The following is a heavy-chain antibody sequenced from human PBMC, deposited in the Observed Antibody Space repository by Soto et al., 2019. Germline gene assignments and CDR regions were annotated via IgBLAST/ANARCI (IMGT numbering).Heavy chain of an antibody. D-gene: IGHD3-10*01. J-gene: IGHJ5*02. CDR2: IYYSGST. V-gene: IGHV4-39*01. CDR1: GGSISSSSYY. CDR3: GSTMVRGVTHGFDP. Sequence: PSETLSLTCTVSGGSISSSSYYWGWIRQPPGKGLEWIGSIYYSGSTYYNPSLKSRVTISVDTSKNQFSLKLSSVTAADTAVYYCGSTMVRGVTHGFDPWGQGTLVTVSS.